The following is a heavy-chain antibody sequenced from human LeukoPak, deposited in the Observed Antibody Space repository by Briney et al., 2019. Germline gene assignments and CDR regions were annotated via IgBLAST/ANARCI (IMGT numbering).Heavy chain of an antibody. D-gene: IGHD3-22*01. CDR2: IKQDGSEK. CDR3: ARGGKRYYDSSGYSGHTEDY. V-gene: IGHV3-7*01. Sequence: PGGSLRLSCAASGFTFSSYWMSWVRQAPGKGLEWVANIKQDGSEKYYVDSVKGRFTISRDNAKNSLYLQMNSLRAEDTAVYYCARGGKRYYDSSGYSGHTEDYWGQGTLVTVSS. CDR1: GFTFSSYW. J-gene: IGHJ4*02.